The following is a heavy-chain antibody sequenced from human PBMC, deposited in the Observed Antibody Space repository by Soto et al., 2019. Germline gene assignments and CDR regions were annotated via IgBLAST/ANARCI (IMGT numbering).Heavy chain of an antibody. CDR3: AGRLFGSGWSLDT. J-gene: IGHJ5*02. CDR1: GGSIITYD. D-gene: IGHD6-19*01. V-gene: IGHV4-59*13. Sequence: SETLSLTCDVSGGSIITYDWNWIRQAPGKGLEWIGNVYHTGSNAYNSSLRSRVIISVDTSKKQFSLTMNSVTAPDTAVYYCAGRLFGSGWSLDTWGQGALVTVS. CDR2: VYHTGSN.